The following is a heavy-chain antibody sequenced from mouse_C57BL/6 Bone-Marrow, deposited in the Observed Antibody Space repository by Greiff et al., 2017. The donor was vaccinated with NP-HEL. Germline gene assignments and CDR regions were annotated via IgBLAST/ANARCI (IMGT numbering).Heavy chain of an antibody. Sequence: EVHLVESGGGLVQPGGSLSLSCAASGFTFTDYYMSWVRQPPGKALEWVGFIRNKANGYTNEYSASVKGRFTISRDNSPTILYLQVNALSAEYSAAYYCARSIYYDYADDPFYGMDYWGQGTSVTVSS. CDR2: IRNKANGYTN. CDR1: GFTFTDYY. CDR3: ARSIYYDYADDPFYGMDY. D-gene: IGHD2-4*01. J-gene: IGHJ4*01. V-gene: IGHV7-3*01.